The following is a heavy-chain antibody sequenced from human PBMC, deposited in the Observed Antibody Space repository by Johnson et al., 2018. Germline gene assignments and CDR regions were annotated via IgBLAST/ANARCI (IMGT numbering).Heavy chain of an antibody. CDR1: GFTFDDYT. D-gene: IGHD3-10*01. CDR2: LTWDGGRT. J-gene: IGHJ4*02. CDR3: AKDAGVGYYHDSGSYVDD. Sequence: VQLVQSGGVVGEPGGSLRLSCAASGFTFDDYTMHWVRQAPGKGLEWVSLLTWDGGRTYYADSVKGRFTISRDNSKNYLFLQMNSLRTEDTALYYCAKDAGVGYYHDSGSYVDDWGQGTLVTVSS. V-gene: IGHV3-43*01.